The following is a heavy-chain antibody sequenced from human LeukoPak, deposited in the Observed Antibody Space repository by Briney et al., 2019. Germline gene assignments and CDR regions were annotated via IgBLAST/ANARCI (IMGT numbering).Heavy chain of an antibody. CDR1: GYTLTELS. D-gene: IGHD3-22*01. CDR2: FDPEDGET. V-gene: IGHV1-24*01. Sequence: ASVKVSCKVSGYTLTELSMHWVRQAPGKGLEWMGGFDPEDGETIYAQKFQGRVTMTEDTSTDTAYMELSSLRSEDTAVYYCATHHYYYDSSGWFDYWGQGTLVTVSP. CDR3: ATHHYYYDSSGWFDY. J-gene: IGHJ4*02.